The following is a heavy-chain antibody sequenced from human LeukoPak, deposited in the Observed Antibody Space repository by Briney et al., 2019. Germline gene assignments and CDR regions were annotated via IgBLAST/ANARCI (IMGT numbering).Heavy chain of an antibody. D-gene: IGHD6-13*01. Sequence: ASVKVSCKASGYTFTSYYMHWVRQAPGQGLEWMGWINPNSGGTNYAQKFQGRVTMTRDTSISTAYMELSRLRSDDTAVYYCARETGSIAAAGTLYYYYYYMDVWGKGTTVTVSS. V-gene: IGHV1-2*02. CDR2: INPNSGGT. CDR1: GYTFTSYY. CDR3: ARETGSIAAAGTLYYYYYYMDV. J-gene: IGHJ6*03.